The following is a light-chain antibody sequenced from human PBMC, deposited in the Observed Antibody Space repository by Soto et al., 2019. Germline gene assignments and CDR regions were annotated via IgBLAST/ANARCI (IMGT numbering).Light chain of an antibody. CDR3: QQCHSYCT. CDR2: AAY. CDR1: QSTSSY. V-gene: IGKV1-5*01. J-gene: IGKJ1*01. Sequence: DIQMTQSPSTLSASVGDRVTITCRASQSTSSYLAWYQQKPGKAPSLLIYAAYTLESGVPSRFSGRGSGTEFTLTISSLQPDDFATYYCQQCHSYCTFGQGTKV.